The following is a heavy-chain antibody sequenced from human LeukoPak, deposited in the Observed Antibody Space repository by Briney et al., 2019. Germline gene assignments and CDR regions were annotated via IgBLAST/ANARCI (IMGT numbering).Heavy chain of an antibody. Sequence: GGSLRLSCAASGFTFSSCWMHWVRQAPGTGLVWVSRINSDGSSTNYADSVRGRFTISRDNAKNSLYLQMNSLRAEDTAVYYCARDLVQLWSKDYWGQGTLVTVSS. J-gene: IGHJ4*02. CDR1: GFTFSSCW. V-gene: IGHV3-74*01. CDR2: INSDGSST. D-gene: IGHD5-18*01. CDR3: ARDLVQLWSKDY.